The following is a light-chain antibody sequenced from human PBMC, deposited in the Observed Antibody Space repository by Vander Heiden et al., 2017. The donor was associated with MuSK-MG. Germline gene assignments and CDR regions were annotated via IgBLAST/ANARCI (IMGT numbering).Light chain of an antibody. CDR3: NSRDSSGNHVV. CDR2: GKN. V-gene: IGLV3-19*01. CDR1: SLRSYY. J-gene: IGLJ2*01. Sequence: SSALTQAPAVSVALGQTVRITCQGDSLRSYYASWYQQKPGQAPVLVIYGKNNRPSGVPDRCSGASSGNTAALTITGAQAEDEADYYCNSRDSSGNHVVFGGGTKLTVL.